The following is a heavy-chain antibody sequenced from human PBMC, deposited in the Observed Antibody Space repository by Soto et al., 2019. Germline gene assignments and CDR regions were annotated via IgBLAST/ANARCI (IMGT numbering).Heavy chain of an antibody. CDR1: GGSFSGYY. CDR3: ARAKPLAARPRVGYYYYYYLAV. V-gene: IGHV4-34*01. Sequence: SETLSLTCAAYGGSFSGYYWSWIRQPPGKGLEWIGEINHSGSTNYNPSLKSRVTISVDTSKNQFSLKLSSVTAADTAVYYCARAKPLAARPRVGYYYYYYLAVGGKGTTVPVSS. D-gene: IGHD6-6*01. CDR2: INHSGST. J-gene: IGHJ6*03.